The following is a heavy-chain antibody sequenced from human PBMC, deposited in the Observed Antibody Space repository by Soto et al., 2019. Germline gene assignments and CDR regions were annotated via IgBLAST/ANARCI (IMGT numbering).Heavy chain of an antibody. D-gene: IGHD6-13*01. V-gene: IGHV4-39*01. CDR1: GGSISSTSHY. CDR3: ARLWGSWWAQIDY. Sequence: QLQLQESGPGLVKPSETLSLTCTVSGGSISSTSHYWGWIRQPPGKGLEWIGSIYYRGSTYYNPSLKSRVTISVDTSKNQFSLKLSSVTAADTAVYFCARLWGSWWAQIDYWGQGTLVTVSS. J-gene: IGHJ4*02. CDR2: IYYRGST.